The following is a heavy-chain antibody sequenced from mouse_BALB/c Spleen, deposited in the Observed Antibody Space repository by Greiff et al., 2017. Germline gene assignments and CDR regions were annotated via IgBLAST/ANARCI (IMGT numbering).Heavy chain of an antibody. CDR1: GYTFTSYW. J-gene: IGHJ2*01. D-gene: IGHD1-1*01. CDR2: IYPGDGDT. CDR3: ARGDYYGSSYYFDY. Sequence: VKLQESGAELARPGASVKLSCKASGYTFTSYWMQWVKQRPGQGLEWIGAIYPGDGDTRYTQKFKGKATLTADKSSSTAYMQLSSLASEDSAVYYCARGDYYGSSYYFDYWGQGTTLTVSS. V-gene: IGHV1-87*01.